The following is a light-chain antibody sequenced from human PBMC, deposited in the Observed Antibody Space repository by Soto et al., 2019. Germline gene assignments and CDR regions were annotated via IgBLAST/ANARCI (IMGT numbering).Light chain of an antibody. CDR1: QSVSSSY. Sequence: EIVLTQSPGTLSLSPGERATLSCRASQSVSSSYLVWHQQKPGQAPRLLIYAASRRATGIPDRFSGSGSGTDFTLTISRLEPEDFAVYYCQQYNNWSFGQGTRLEIK. J-gene: IGKJ5*01. CDR3: QQYNNWS. CDR2: AAS. V-gene: IGKV3-20*01.